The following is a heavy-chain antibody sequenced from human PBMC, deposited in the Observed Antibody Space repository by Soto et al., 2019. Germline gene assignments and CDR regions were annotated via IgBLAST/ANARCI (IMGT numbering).Heavy chain of an antibody. Sequence: QLQLQESGPGLVKPSETLSLTCTVSGGSISSSSYYWGWIRQPPGKGLEWIGSIYYSGSTYYNPSLKSRVTISVDTSKNQFSLKLSSVTAADTAVYYCARSTRISTSHPHFDYWGQGTLVTVSS. CDR3: ARSTRISTSHPHFDY. V-gene: IGHV4-39*01. D-gene: IGHD2-15*01. J-gene: IGHJ4*02. CDR1: GGSISSSSYY. CDR2: IYYSGST.